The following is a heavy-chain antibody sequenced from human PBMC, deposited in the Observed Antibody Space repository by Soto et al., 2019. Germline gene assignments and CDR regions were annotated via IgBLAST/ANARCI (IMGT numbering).Heavy chain of an antibody. CDR3: ATDLGWGYCTNGVCYNAFDI. Sequence: QVQLVQSGAEVKKPGASVKVSCKVSGYTLTELSMHWVRQAPGKGLEWMGGFDPEDGETIYAQKFQGRVTMTEDTSTDTAYMELSSLRSEDTAVYYCATDLGWGYCTNGVCYNAFDIWGQGTMVTVSS. D-gene: IGHD2-8*01. CDR1: GYTLTELS. J-gene: IGHJ3*02. V-gene: IGHV1-24*01. CDR2: FDPEDGET.